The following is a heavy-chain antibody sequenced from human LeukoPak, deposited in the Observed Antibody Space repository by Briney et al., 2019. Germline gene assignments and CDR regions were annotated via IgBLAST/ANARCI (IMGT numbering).Heavy chain of an antibody. CDR1: NGSITSHY. Sequence: PSETLSLTCTVSNGSITSHYWSWIRQSPGKGLEWIGYVYYSGSTSYNPSLKSRVTVSIDPPKKQFSLTMNPGTAADTAVYYCARFNRRGYFFDSWGQAALATVSS. D-gene: IGHD1-14*01. CDR3: ARFNRRGYFFDS. J-gene: IGHJ4*02. CDR2: VYYSGST. V-gene: IGHV4-59*11.